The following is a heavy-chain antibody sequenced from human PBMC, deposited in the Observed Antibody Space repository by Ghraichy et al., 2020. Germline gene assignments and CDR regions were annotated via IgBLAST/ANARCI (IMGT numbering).Heavy chain of an antibody. J-gene: IGHJ5*02. CDR1: GFPFSSYW. CDR3: ASANSGDYELDP. D-gene: IGHD4-17*01. V-gene: IGHV3-7*01. CDR2: IDPDGRRK. Sequence: GGSLRLSCGGSGFPFSSYWMSWVRQVPGKGLEWVANIDPDGRRKYYVDSVKGRFTISRDNAKNSVYLQMDSLRGDDTAIYHCASANSGDYELDPWGPGTLVTVSS.